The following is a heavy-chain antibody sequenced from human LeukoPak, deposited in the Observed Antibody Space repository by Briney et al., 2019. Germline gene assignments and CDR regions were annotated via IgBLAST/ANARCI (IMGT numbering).Heavy chain of an antibody. Sequence: SETLSLTCTVSGGSISGSRYYWGWIRQPPGKGLEWFGSVYYSGSTYYNPSLKSRVTISVDTSKNQFSLKLSSVTVADTAVYYCASVRPTWDNWLDPWGQGTLVTVSS. CDR2: VYYSGST. CDR3: ASVRPTWDNWLDP. D-gene: IGHD1-26*01. V-gene: IGHV4-39*01. CDR1: GGSISGSRYY. J-gene: IGHJ5*02.